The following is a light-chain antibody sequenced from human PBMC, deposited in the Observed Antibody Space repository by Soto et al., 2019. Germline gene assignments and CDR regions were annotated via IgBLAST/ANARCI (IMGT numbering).Light chain of an antibody. Sequence: EIVMTQSPATLSVSPGERVTLSCRTSQTISDNLAWIQQKSGQAPRLLIHGAFKRATGVPDRFSGSGSGTEFTLTISSLQSEDSAVYYCQQYHNWPPQYTFRHGTKLQIK. CDR2: GAF. CDR3: QQYHNWPPQYT. CDR1: QTISDN. J-gene: IGKJ2*01. V-gene: IGKV3-15*01.